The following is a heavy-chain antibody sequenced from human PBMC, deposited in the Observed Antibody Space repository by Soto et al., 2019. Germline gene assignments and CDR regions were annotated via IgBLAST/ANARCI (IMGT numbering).Heavy chain of an antibody. D-gene: IGHD4-17*01. Sequence: GGSLRLSCAASGFTFSNYPISWVRQAPGKGLQWVSAISGSGDSTYYADFVKGRFTVSRDNSKNTLYLQINSLRAEDTAVYYCAKGPDYADSGALRDFWGQGTLVTVSS. CDR2: ISGSGDST. CDR1: GFTFSNYP. V-gene: IGHV3-23*01. J-gene: IGHJ4*02. CDR3: AKGPDYADSGALRDF.